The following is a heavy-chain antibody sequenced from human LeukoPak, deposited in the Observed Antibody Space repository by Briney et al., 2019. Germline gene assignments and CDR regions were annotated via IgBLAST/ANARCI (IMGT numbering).Heavy chain of an antibody. CDR2: IYHSGST. V-gene: IGHV4-38-2*02. Sequence: PSETLSLTCTVSGYSISSGYYWGWIRQPPGKGLEWIGSIYHSGSTYYNPSLKSRVTISVDTSKNQFSLKLSSVTAADTAVYYCARAGGWAVAGAEYFQHWGQGTLVTVSS. D-gene: IGHD6-19*01. J-gene: IGHJ1*01. CDR1: GYSISSGYY. CDR3: ARAGGWAVAGAEYFQH.